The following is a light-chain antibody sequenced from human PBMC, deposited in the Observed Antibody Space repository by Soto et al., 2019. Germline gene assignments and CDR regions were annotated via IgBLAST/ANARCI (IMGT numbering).Light chain of an antibody. CDR3: QQYNNWS. V-gene: IGKV3-15*01. J-gene: IGKJ5*01. CDR2: AAS. Sequence: EVVMTQSPATLSVSPGETATLSCRASQSVGSNLAWYQQKPGQAPRLLIYAASTRATGIPARFSGSGSGTEFPLTISSLQSEDFAVYYCQQYNNWSFGQGTRLEIK. CDR1: QSVGSN.